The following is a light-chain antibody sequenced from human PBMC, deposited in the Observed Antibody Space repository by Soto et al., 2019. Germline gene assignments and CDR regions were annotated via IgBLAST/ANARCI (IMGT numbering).Light chain of an antibody. CDR3: MQALMRFT. CDR2: LGS. Sequence: DIVMTQSPLSLPVTPGEPASISCRSSQSLLHSNGYNYLDWYLQKPGQSPQLLIYLGSNRASGVPDRFSGSGSGTDFTLKISRVEAEDVGVYYCMQALMRFTFGSGTKVDIK. J-gene: IGKJ3*01. V-gene: IGKV2-28*01. CDR1: QSLLHSNGYNY.